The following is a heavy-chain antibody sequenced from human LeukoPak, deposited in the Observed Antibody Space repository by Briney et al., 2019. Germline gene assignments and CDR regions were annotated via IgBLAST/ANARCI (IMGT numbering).Heavy chain of an antibody. V-gene: IGHV3-23*01. CDR1: GFTFSSYA. J-gene: IGHJ3*02. CDR3: ASATRDIVVVVAALRGAFDI. Sequence: PGGSLRLSCAASGFTFSSYAMSWVRQAPGKGLEWVSAISGSGGSTYYADSVKGRFTTSRDNSKNTLCLQMNSLRAEDTAVYYCASATRDIVVVVAALRGAFDIWGQGTMVTVSS. D-gene: IGHD2-15*01. CDR2: ISGSGGST.